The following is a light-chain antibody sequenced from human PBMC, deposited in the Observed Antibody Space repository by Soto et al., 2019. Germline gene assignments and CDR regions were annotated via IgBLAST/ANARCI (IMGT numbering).Light chain of an antibody. V-gene: IGKV3-20*01. CDR3: QQSET. Sequence: EIVLTHSPFTLSFSQLERATLSCRASQSVSSSYLAWYQQKPGQAPRLLIYGASSRATGIPDRFSGSGSGTDFTLTISRLEPEDFAVYYCQQSETFGQGTKVDIK. CDR2: GAS. CDR1: QSVSSSY. J-gene: IGKJ1*01.